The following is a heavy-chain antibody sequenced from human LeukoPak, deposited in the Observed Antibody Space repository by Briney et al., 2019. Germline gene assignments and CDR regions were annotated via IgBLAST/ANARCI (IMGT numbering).Heavy chain of an antibody. J-gene: IGHJ4*02. V-gene: IGHV4-61*02. D-gene: IGHD5-12*01. CDR2: IYTSGST. CDR3: VRDVGGIYYDTGHFDQ. CDR1: GGSISSGTYY. Sequence: SQTLSLTCTVSGGSISSGTYYWSWIRQPAGKGLEWIGRIYTSGSTNYNPSLKSRVTISVDTSKNQFSLNLTSVTAADTAVYYCVRDVGGIYYDTGHFDQWGQGTLVTDSS.